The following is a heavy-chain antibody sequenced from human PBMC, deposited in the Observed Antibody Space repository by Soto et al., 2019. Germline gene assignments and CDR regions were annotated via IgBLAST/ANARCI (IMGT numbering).Heavy chain of an antibody. V-gene: IGHV1-18*01. CDR1: GYTFTSHG. Sequence: QVQLVQSGAEVKKPGASVKVSCKASGYTFTSHGLSWVRQAPGQGLEWMGWISANNGDTNYAQKFQGRVTVTTDTSTSTGYMELRSLRSEDTAVYYCARMVRGSNIDYYYYMDVLGIGTTFPVSS. CDR2: ISANNGDT. D-gene: IGHD3-10*01. CDR3: ARMVRGSNIDYYYYMDV. J-gene: IGHJ6*03.